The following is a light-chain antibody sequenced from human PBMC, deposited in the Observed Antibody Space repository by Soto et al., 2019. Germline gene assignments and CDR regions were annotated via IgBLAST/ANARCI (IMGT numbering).Light chain of an antibody. J-gene: IGKJ1*01. CDR2: DAS. Sequence: DIQMTQSPSSLSASVGDRVTITCRASQGISTYLNWYHQKPGKAPKLLIYDASSLESGVPSRFSGSGSGTEFTLTISSLQPDDFATYYCQQYNSYWTFGQGTKVEIK. V-gene: IGKV1-5*01. CDR3: QQYNSYWT. CDR1: QGISTY.